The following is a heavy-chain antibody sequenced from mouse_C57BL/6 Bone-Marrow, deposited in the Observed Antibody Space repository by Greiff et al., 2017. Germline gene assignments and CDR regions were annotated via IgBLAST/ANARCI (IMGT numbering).Heavy chain of an antibody. D-gene: IGHD1-1*01. CDR2: IDPSDSYT. Sequence: VQLQQPGAELVMPGASVKLSCKASGYTFTSYWMHWVKQRPGQGLEWIGEIDPSDSYTNYNQKFKGKSTLTVDKSSSTAYMQLSSLPSEDSAVYYCARRDYGWFAYWGQGTLVTVSA. CDR3: ARRDYGWFAY. J-gene: IGHJ3*01. V-gene: IGHV1-69*01. CDR1: GYTFTSYW.